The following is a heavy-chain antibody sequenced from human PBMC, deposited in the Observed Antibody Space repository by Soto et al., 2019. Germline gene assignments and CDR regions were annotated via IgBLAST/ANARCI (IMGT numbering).Heavy chain of an antibody. Sequence: ASVKVSCKASGYTFTGYYMHWVRQAPGQGLEWMGWINPNSGGTNYAQKFQGWVTMTRDTSISTAYMELSRLRSDDTAVYYCARASSGYSSSWYYFDYWGQGTLVTVSS. CDR2: INPNSGGT. CDR1: GYTFTGYY. V-gene: IGHV1-2*04. CDR3: ARASSGYSSSWYYFDY. D-gene: IGHD6-13*01. J-gene: IGHJ4*02.